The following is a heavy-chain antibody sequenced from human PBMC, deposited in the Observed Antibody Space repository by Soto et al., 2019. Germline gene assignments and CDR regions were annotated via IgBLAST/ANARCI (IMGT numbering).Heavy chain of an antibody. CDR2: IDPSDSYT. Sequence: PGESLKISCKGSGYSFTSYWISWVRQMPGKGLEWMGRIDPSDSYTNYSPSFQGHVTISADKSISTAYLQWSSLKASDTAMYYCARHNPIDTDMVRYYYYYYGMDVWGQGTTVTVSS. V-gene: IGHV5-10-1*01. D-gene: IGHD5-18*01. CDR1: GYSFTSYW. CDR3: ARHNPIDTDMVRYYYYYYGMDV. J-gene: IGHJ6*02.